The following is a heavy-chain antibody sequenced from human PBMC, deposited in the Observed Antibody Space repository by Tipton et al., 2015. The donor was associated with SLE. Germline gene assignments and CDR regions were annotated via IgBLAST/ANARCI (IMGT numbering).Heavy chain of an antibody. CDR1: GFTFDDYA. Sequence: SLRLSCATSGFTFDDYAMHWVRQAPGKGLEWVSGISWNSAIIGYADSVKGRFTISRDNAKNSLYLQMNSLRAEDTAVYYCASDILTGPDYWGQGTLVTVSS. CDR3: ASDILTGPDY. D-gene: IGHD3-9*01. V-gene: IGHV3-9*01. J-gene: IGHJ4*02. CDR2: ISWNSAII.